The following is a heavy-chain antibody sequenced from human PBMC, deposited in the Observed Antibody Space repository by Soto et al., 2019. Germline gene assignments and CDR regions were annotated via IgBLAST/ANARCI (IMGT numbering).Heavy chain of an antibody. D-gene: IGHD3-10*01. J-gene: IGHJ6*02. CDR2: IIPVFGNN. V-gene: IGHV1-69*06. CDR1: GRSFSSDG. CDR3: ARGQYYSSGSAATSYFYFGIDV. Sequence: QLQLEQSGPEVKKPGSSVKVSCKASGRSFSSDGVSWVRQAPGQGLEWMGGIIPVFGNNKYVQRFQGRLTITADKSTSTVYMEMSSLSSEDTAVYFCARGQYYSSGSAATSYFYFGIDVWGQGTTVIVSS.